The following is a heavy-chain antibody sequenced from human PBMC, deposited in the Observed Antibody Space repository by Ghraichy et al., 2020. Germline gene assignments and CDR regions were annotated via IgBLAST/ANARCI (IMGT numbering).Heavy chain of an antibody. V-gene: IGHV4-39*01. CDR1: GGSISSSSYY. CDR2: IYYSGST. Sequence: SQTLSLTCTVSGGSISSSSYYWGWIRQPPGKGLEWIGSIYYSGSTYYNPSLKSRVTISVDTSKNQFSLKLSSVTAADTAVYYCARNSYNWNFSDWYFDLWGRGTLVTVSS. D-gene: IGHD1-7*01. J-gene: IGHJ2*01. CDR3: ARNSYNWNFSDWYFDL.